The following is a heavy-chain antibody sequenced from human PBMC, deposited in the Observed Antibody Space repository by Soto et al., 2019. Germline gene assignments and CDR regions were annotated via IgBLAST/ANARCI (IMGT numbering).Heavy chain of an antibody. V-gene: IGHV5-10-1*01. J-gene: IGHJ5*02. CDR1: GYIFTMKW. CDR3: ATPLPPRGRSIFEWFDP. D-gene: IGHD1-26*01. CDR2: IDPTDSYT. Sequence: GESLKISCKASGYIFTMKWISWVRQMPAKGLECMGMIDPTDSYTNYSPSFQGHVTISVDKSSITAYVHWISLKASDTAMYYCATPLPPRGRSIFEWFDPWAQGSQVTVTS.